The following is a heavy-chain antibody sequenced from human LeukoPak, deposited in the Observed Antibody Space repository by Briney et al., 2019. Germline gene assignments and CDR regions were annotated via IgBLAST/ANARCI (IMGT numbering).Heavy chain of an antibody. CDR1: GFTFSSYG. CDR3: AKDTNYDFWSGYYSGFDY. Sequence: GRSLRLSCAASGFTFSSYGMHWVRQTPGKGLEWVAVISYDGSNKYYADSVKGRFTISRDNSKNTLYLQMNSLRAEDTAVYYCAKDTNYDFWSGYYSGFDYWGQGTLVTVSS. V-gene: IGHV3-30*18. D-gene: IGHD3-3*01. CDR2: ISYDGSNK. J-gene: IGHJ4*02.